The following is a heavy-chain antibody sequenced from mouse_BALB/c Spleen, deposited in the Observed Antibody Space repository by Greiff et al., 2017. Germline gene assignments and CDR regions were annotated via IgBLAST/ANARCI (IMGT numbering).Heavy chain of an antibody. J-gene: IGHJ1*01. D-gene: IGHD1-1*01. V-gene: IGHV7-1*02. CDR3: ARDFYYYGSSWYFDV. CDR1: GFTFSDFY. CDR2: SRNKANDYTT. Sequence: EVKVVESGGGLVQPGGSLRLSCATSGFTFSDFYMEWVRQPPGKRLEWIAASRNKANDYTTEYSASVKGRFIVSRDTSQSILYLQMNALRAEDTAIYYCARDFYYYGSSWYFDVWGAGTTVTVSS.